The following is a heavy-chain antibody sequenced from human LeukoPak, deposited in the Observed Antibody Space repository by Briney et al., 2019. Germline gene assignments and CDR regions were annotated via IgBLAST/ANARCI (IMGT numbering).Heavy chain of an antibody. CDR2: IHHSGST. D-gene: IGHD6-13*01. J-gene: IGHJ1*01. V-gene: IGHV4-38-2*02. CDR1: GYSISSGYY. Sequence: SETLSLTCTVSGYSISSGYYWGWIRQPPGKGLEWIANIHHSGSTYYNPSLKSRVTVLVDTSKNQFSLKLSSVTAADTAVYYCARVAAGTGFFLHWGQGTLVTVSS. CDR3: ARVAAGTGFFLH.